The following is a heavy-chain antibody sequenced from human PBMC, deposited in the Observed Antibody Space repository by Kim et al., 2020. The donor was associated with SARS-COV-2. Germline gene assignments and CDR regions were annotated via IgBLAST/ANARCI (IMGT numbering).Heavy chain of an antibody. Sequence: GGSLRLSCAASGFTFSSYAMHWVRQAPGKGLEWVAVISYDGSNKYYADSVNGRFTISRDNSKNTLYLQMNSLRAEDTAVYYCARGAEVVVAAPLPRKEAMDVWGQGTTVTVSS. V-gene: IGHV3-30*04. CDR3: ARGAEVVVAAPLPRKEAMDV. D-gene: IGHD2-15*01. CDR2: ISYDGSNK. CDR1: GFTFSSYA. J-gene: IGHJ6*02.